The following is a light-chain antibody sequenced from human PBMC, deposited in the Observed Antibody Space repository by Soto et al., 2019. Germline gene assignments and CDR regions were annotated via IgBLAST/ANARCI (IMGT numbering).Light chain of an antibody. CDR3: HQYGSSPPIT. Sequence: EIVLTQSPGTLSLSPGERATLSCRASQSVSSNYLAWYQQKPGQAPRLLIYGASSRATGIPDRFSGSGSGTDFTLTISRLEPEDFAVYYCHQYGSSPPITFGQGTRREIK. CDR1: QSVSSNY. V-gene: IGKV3-20*01. CDR2: GAS. J-gene: IGKJ5*01.